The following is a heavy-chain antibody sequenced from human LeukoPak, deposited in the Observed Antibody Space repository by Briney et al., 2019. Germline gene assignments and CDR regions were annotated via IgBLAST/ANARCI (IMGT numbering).Heavy chain of an antibody. Sequence: ASVKLSCKASGYSVTSCGISWVRQAPGPGLGWMGWISAYNGNTNYAQKLHGRVTMTTDTSTSTDYMELRRLRSDHTAVYYCGRDLPEDYHILTGYYLGGYAFDSWVQGTMVTVSS. V-gene: IGHV1-18*01. J-gene: IGHJ3*02. CDR3: GRDLPEDYHILTGYYLGGYAFDS. CDR2: ISAYNGNT. CDR1: GYSVTSCG. D-gene: IGHD3-9*01.